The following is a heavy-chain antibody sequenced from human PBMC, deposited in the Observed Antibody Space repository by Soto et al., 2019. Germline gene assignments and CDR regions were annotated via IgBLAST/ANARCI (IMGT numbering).Heavy chain of an antibody. Sequence: QITLNDSGPTVVRPTETLTLTCRVSGFSLTNSGVGVGWIRQSPGKAPEWLALIYWDDDKRYSASLKSRLTITKDTSKNQVVLTVSDLDPTDTATYYCAHRVLRTVFGLVTTTAIYFDFWGQGTPVAVSS. CDR3: AHRVLRTVFGLVTTTAIYFDF. D-gene: IGHD3-3*01. V-gene: IGHV2-5*02. J-gene: IGHJ4*02. CDR2: IYWDDDK. CDR1: GFSLTNSGVG.